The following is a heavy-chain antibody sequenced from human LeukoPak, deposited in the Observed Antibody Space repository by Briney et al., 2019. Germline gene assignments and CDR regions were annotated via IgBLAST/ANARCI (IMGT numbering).Heavy chain of an antibody. J-gene: IGHJ4*02. Sequence: SQTLSLTCAVSGDSVSSNSAAWSWIRQSPSRGLEWLGRTYYRSKWYNDYAVFVKSRITINPDTSKNQFSLQLTSVTPDDTAVYSCARDSGTYPPYFDFWGQGALVTVSS. CDR1: GDSVSSNSAA. V-gene: IGHV6-1*01. CDR2: TYYRSKWYN. CDR3: ARDSGTYPPYFDF.